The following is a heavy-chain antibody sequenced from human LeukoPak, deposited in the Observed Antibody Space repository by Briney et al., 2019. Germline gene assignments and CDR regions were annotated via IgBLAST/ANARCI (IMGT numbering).Heavy chain of an antibody. CDR3: AREYSSSSGNYYYSMDV. D-gene: IGHD6-6*01. CDR1: GYSFTSYW. J-gene: IGHJ6*02. CDR2: IDPSDSYT. V-gene: IGHV5-10-1*01. Sequence: GESLKISCKGSGYSFTSYWISWVRQMPGKGLEWMGRIDPSDSYTNYSPSFQGHVTISADKSISTAYLQWSSLKASDTAMYYCAREYSSSSGNYYYSMDVWGQGTTVTVSS.